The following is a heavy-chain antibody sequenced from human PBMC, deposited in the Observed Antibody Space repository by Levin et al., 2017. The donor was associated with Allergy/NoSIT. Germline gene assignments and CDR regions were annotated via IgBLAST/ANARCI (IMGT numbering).Heavy chain of an antibody. D-gene: IGHD6-13*01. V-gene: IGHV1-18*01. Sequence: ASVKVSCKASGYTFTNYGISWVRQAPGQGLEWMGWISTYKSDTRYAQKFQGRVTMTTDTSTNTAYMELRSLRSDDTAVYYCAGDFSPTRGTSTWYDCFDPWGQGTLVTVSS. J-gene: IGHJ5*02. CDR3: AGDFSPTRGTSTWYDCFDP. CDR1: GYTFTNYG. CDR2: ISTYKSDT.